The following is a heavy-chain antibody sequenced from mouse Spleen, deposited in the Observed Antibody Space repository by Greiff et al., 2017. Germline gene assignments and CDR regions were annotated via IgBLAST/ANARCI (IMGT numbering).Heavy chain of an antibody. V-gene: IGHV5-6*02. J-gene: IGHJ2*01. CDR1: GFTFSSYG. CDR3: ARRGRGAYFDY. Sequence: EVKLVESGGDLVKPGGSLKLSCAASGFTFSSYGMYWVRQTPDKRLEWVATISSGGGYTYYPDSVKGRFTISRDNAKNTPYLQMSSLKSEDTAMYYWARRGRGAYFDYWGQSTTLTGSS. D-gene: IGHD3-3*01. CDR2: ISSGGGYT.